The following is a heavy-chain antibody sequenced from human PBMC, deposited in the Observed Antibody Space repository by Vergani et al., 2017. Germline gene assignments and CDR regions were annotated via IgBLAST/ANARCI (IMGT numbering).Heavy chain of an antibody. CDR3: ASLDSSGYYSAEYFQH. J-gene: IGHJ1*01. D-gene: IGHD3-22*01. V-gene: IGHV5-10-1*01. CDR2: IYPSDSYT. Sequence: EVQLVQSGAEVKKPGESLKISCKGSGYSFTSNWISWVRQKPGKGLEWMGKIYPSDSYTNYSPSFQGHVTISANKSISTAYLQWSSLKASDTAMYYCASLDSSGYYSAEYFQHWGQGTLVTVSS. CDR1: GYSFTSNW.